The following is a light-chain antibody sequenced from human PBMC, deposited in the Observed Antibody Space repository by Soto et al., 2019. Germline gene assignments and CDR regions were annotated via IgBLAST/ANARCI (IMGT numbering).Light chain of an antibody. CDR3: SSYTSSSTLYV. J-gene: IGLJ1*01. CDR1: SSDVGGYNY. Sequence: QPVLTQPASVSGSPGQSITISCTGTSSDVGGYNYVSWYQQHPGKAPKLMIYDVSNRPSGVSNRFSGSKSGNTASLTISGLQPEDEPDYYCSSYTSSSTLYVFGTGTKLTVL. V-gene: IGLV2-14*01. CDR2: DVS.